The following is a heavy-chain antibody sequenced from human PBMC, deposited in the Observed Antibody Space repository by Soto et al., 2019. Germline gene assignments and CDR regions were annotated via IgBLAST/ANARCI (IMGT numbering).Heavy chain of an antibody. V-gene: IGHV3-73*01. CDR1: GFTFSGSA. J-gene: IGHJ6*02. Sequence: PGGSLRLSCAASGFTFSGSAMHWVRQASGKGLEWVGRIRSKANSYATAYAASVKGRFTISRDDSKNTAYLQMNSLKTEDTAVYYCTRPLIVGATDYCYFGIAVWGQGTTVTVSS. D-gene: IGHD1-26*01. CDR3: TRPLIVGATDYCYFGIAV. CDR2: IRSKANSYAT.